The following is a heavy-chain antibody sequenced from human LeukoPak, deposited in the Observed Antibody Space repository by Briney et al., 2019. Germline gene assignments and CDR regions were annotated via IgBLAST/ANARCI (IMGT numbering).Heavy chain of an antibody. CDR1: GYTFTSYA. CDR2: INTNTGNP. V-gene: IGHV7-4-1*02. D-gene: IGHD6-13*01. Sequence: ASVKVSCKASGYTFTSYAMNWVRQAPGQGLEWMGWINTNTGNPTYAQGFTGRFVFSLDTSVSTAYLQISSLKAEDTAVYYCARDSLSSPLDAFDIWGQGTMVTVSS. J-gene: IGHJ3*02. CDR3: ARDSLSSPLDAFDI.